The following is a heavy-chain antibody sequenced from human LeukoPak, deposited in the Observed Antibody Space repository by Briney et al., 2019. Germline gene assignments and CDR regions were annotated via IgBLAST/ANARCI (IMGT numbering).Heavy chain of an antibody. D-gene: IGHD1-1*01. Sequence: PSEPLSLTCSVSGASINSYYWSWVRQPPGKGLEWFGYVHYTGSTNYNPSLQSRVTISLDTSKTQFSLRLSSVTAADTAVYYCASQLGGTTFHWGQGILLTVSS. J-gene: IGHJ4*02. CDR2: VHYTGST. CDR3: ASQLGGTTFH. V-gene: IGHV4-59*01. CDR1: GASINSYY.